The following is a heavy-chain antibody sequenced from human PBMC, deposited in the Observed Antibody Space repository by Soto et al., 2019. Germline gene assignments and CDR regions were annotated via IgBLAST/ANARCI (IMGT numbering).Heavy chain of an antibody. CDR1: GFTFSSYA. V-gene: IGHV3-23*01. D-gene: IGHD5-18*01. CDR2: ISGSGGST. CDR3: AKDLSGIQLWLDYYYYYYMDV. J-gene: IGHJ6*03. Sequence: GGSLRLSCAASGFTFSSYAMSWVRQAPGKGLEWVSAISGSGGSTYYADSVKGRFTISRDNSKNTLYLQMNSLRAEDTAVYYCAKDLSGIQLWLDYYYYYYMDVWGKGTTVTVSS.